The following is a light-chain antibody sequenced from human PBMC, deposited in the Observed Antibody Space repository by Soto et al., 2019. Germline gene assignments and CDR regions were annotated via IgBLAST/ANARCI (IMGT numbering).Light chain of an antibody. CDR2: EGT. CDR1: NSDVGSYSL. J-gene: IGLJ3*02. V-gene: IGLV2-23*01. CDR3: CSYAGLNTWV. Sequence: QSVLTQPASVSESPGQSITISCTGSNSDVGSYSLVSWFQQHPDRAPKLLIYEGTERPSGVSDRFSGSKSGNTASLTISGLQAADEADYYCCSYAGLNTWVFGGGTKVTVL.